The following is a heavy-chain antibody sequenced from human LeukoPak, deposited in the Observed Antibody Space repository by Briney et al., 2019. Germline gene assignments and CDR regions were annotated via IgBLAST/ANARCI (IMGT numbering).Heavy chain of an antibody. Sequence: ASVKVSCKASGYTFTSYGISWVRQAPGQGLEWMGWISACNGNTNYAQKLQGRVTMTTDTSTSTAYMELRSLRSDDTAVYYCAREIFGIAVADGAEYFQHWGQGTLVTVSS. CDR1: GYTFTSYG. CDR2: ISACNGNT. CDR3: AREIFGIAVADGAEYFQH. D-gene: IGHD6-19*01. J-gene: IGHJ1*01. V-gene: IGHV1-18*01.